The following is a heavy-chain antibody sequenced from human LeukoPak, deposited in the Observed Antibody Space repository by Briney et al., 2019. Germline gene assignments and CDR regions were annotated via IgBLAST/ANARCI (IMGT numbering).Heavy chain of an antibody. D-gene: IGHD3-10*01. Sequence: GGSLRLSCAASGFTFTSYAVSWVRQAPGKGLEWVSTVSYSGGTTYHTDSVKGRFTISRDISKNTVYLQMNSLKAEDTAVYYCAKDGVVRGLGPYYFDSWGQGSLVTVSS. CDR2: VSYSGGTT. CDR3: AKDGVVRGLGPYYFDS. J-gene: IGHJ4*02. V-gene: IGHV3-23*01. CDR1: GFTFTSYA.